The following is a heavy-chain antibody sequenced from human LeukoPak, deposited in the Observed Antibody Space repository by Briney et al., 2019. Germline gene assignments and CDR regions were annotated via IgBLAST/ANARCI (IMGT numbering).Heavy chain of an antibody. CDR1: GDSISSSNYF. D-gene: IGHD1-26*01. Sequence: SETLSLTCTVTGDSISSSNYFWGWIRQPPGKGLDWIVSLSSGGTTYYNGSLKSRVTVSVDTSKSQFSLKLNSVTAADTAVYYCVRHVSGTYYRFDYWGQGTLVTVSS. J-gene: IGHJ4*02. V-gene: IGHV4-39*01. CDR2: LSSGGTT. CDR3: VRHVSGTYYRFDY.